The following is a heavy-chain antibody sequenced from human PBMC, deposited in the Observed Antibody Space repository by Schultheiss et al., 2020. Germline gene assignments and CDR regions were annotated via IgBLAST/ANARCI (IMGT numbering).Heavy chain of an antibody. J-gene: IGHJ4*02. CDR2: IKSKTDGGTT. CDR1: GFTFSNAW. V-gene: IGHV3-15*01. Sequence: GGSLRLSCAASGFTFSNAWMSWVRQAPGKGLEWVGRIKSKTDGGTTDYAAPVKGRFTISRDDSKNTLYLQMNSLKTEDTAVYYCTTDCLMVRGVCRYFDYWGKGTLVTVSS. D-gene: IGHD3-10*01. CDR3: TTDCLMVRGVCRYFDY.